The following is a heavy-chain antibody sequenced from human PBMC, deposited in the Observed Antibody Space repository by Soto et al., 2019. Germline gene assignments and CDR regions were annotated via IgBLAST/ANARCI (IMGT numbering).Heavy chain of an antibody. CDR1: GYTFTSYD. Sequence: GASVKVSCKASGYTFTSYDINGVRQATGRGLEWMGWMNPNSGNTGYAQKFQGRVTMTRNTSISTPYMELSSLRSEDTAVYYCAILSPYYDFSSGYYLNWFDPCGQGTLFTVSS. D-gene: IGHD3-3*01. CDR3: AILSPYYDFSSGYYLNWFDP. J-gene: IGHJ5*02. CDR2: MNPNSGNT. V-gene: IGHV1-8*01.